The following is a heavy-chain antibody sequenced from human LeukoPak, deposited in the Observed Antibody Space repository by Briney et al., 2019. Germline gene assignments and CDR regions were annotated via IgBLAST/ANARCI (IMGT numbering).Heavy chain of an antibody. V-gene: IGHV3-48*02. J-gene: IGHJ4*02. CDR3: ATFAQENY. CDR1: GFTFTSYI. Sequence: GGSLRLSCAASGFTFTSYIMNWVRQAPGKGLEWVSYISTSSSTIYYADSVKGRFTISRDNAKNSLYLQMNSLRDEDTAVYYCATFAQENYWGQGTLVTVSS. CDR2: ISTSSSTI.